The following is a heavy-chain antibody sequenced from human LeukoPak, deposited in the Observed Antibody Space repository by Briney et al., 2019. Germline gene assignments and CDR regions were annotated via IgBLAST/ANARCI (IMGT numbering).Heavy chain of an antibody. CDR3: ARNGAYSADY. Sequence: PSETLSLTCTVSGASITSGYWWSWVRQPPGKGLDWIAEISHAGSTNYNPSLKSRVTISLDGSKNQFSLKLTSVTAADTAVYYCARNGAYSADYWGQGTLVTVSS. V-gene: IGHV4-4*02. CDR2: ISHAGST. J-gene: IGHJ4*02. D-gene: IGHD4-17*01. CDR1: GASITSGYW.